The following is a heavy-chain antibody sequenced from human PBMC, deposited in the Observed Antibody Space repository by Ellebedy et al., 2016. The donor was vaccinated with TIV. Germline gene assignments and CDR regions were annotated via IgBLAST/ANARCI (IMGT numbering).Heavy chain of an antibody. J-gene: IGHJ5*02. CDR2: VNTHKGNI. D-gene: IGHD6-13*01. V-gene: IGHV1-18*01. Sequence: ASVKVSXXASGHLFTTYGIHWVRQGPGQGLEWMGWVNTHKGNINYAPKFRGRVTMTIDTSTSTAYMELRSLRSDDTAVYFCARGLGILDHWGQGTLVTVSA. CDR3: ARGLGILDH. CDR1: GHLFTTYG.